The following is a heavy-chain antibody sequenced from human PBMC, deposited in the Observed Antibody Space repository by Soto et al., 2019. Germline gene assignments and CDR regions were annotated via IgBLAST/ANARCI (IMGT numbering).Heavy chain of an antibody. CDR2: IWYDGSNK. V-gene: IGHV3-33*01. J-gene: IGHJ5*02. CDR3: ARGPGCSGISCSAWFDP. Sequence: PGGSLRLSCAASGFTFSGYGMHWVRQAPGKGLEWVAVIWYDGSNKYYADSVKGRFTISRDNSRNMVYLEMNSLRAEDTAVYYCARGPGCSGISCSAWFDPWGQGTLVTVSS. D-gene: IGHD2-15*01. CDR1: GFTFSGYG.